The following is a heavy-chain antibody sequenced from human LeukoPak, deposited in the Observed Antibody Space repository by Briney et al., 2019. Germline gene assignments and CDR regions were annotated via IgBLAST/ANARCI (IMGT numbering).Heavy chain of an antibody. CDR2: ISAYNGNT. V-gene: IGHV1-18*01. D-gene: IGHD3-10*01. J-gene: IGHJ4*02. CDR1: GYTFTSCG. CDR3: ARDHHGSGSYYKPHFDY. Sequence: ASVKVSCKASGYTFTSCGISWVRQAPGQGLEWMGWISAYNGNTNYAQKLQGRVTMTTDTSTSTAYMELRSLRSDDTAVYYCARDHHGSGSYYKPHFDYWGQGTLVTVSS.